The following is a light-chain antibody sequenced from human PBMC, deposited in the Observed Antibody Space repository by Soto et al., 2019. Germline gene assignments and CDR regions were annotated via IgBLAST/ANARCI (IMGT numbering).Light chain of an antibody. J-gene: IGKJ1*01. CDR3: QQYGNSPRT. CDR2: DTS. Sequence: EIVLTQSPGTLSLSPGERATLSCRASQSVSNNYLAWFQQTPGQAPRLLIYDTSRRATGIPDRFSGSVSGTDFTLTISRLEPEDSAMYYCQQYGNSPRTFGQGTKVEIK. CDR1: QSVSNNY. V-gene: IGKV3-20*01.